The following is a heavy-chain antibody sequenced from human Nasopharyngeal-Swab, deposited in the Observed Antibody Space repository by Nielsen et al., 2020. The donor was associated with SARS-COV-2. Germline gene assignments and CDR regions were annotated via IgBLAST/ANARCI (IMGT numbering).Heavy chain of an antibody. J-gene: IGHJ6*02. Sequence: SVKVSCKASGGTFSSYAISWVRQAPGQGLEWMGRIIPILGIANYAQKFQGRVTITADKSTSTAYTELSSLRSEDTAVYYCASSYDSSGYLQPYYYYGMDVWGQGTTVTVSS. CDR2: IIPILGIA. D-gene: IGHD3-22*01. CDR1: GGTFSSYA. CDR3: ASSYDSSGYLQPYYYYGMDV. V-gene: IGHV1-69*04.